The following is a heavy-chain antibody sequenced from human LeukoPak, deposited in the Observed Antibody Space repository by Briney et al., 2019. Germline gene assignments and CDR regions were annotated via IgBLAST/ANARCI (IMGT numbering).Heavy chain of an antibody. D-gene: IGHD4-11*01. Sequence: PGGSLRLSCAAAGFTFDDYAMHWVRQSPGKGLEWVSLISGDGGSTYYADSVKGRFTISRDSNKNSLHLQMNSLRTEDTALYFCAKEITTKYYFDYWGQGTLVTVSS. V-gene: IGHV3-43*02. CDR2: ISGDGGST. CDR3: AKEITTKYYFDY. J-gene: IGHJ4*02. CDR1: GFTFDDYA.